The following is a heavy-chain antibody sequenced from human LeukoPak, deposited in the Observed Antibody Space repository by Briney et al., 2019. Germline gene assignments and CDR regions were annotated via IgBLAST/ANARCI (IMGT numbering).Heavy chain of an antibody. J-gene: IGHJ4*02. CDR2: ISGSGGST. CDR1: GFTFDDHG. Sequence: PGGSLRLSCAASGFTFDDHGMSWVRQAPGKGLEWVSAISGSGGSTYYADSVKGRFTISRDNSKNTLYLQMNSLRAEDTAVYYCAKSHQVYDFWSGYLGAYFDYWGQGTLVTVSS. D-gene: IGHD3-3*01. V-gene: IGHV3-23*01. CDR3: AKSHQVYDFWSGYLGAYFDY.